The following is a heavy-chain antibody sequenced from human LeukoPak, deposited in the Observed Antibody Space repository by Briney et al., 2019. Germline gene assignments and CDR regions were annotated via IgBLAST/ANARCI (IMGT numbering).Heavy chain of an antibody. V-gene: IGHV3-33*01. J-gene: IGHJ4*02. CDR1: GFTFSDYG. CDR2: IWYDGTNK. D-gene: IGHD6-13*01. CDR3: ARATFSSSGHSY. Sequence: PGGPLRLSCAASGFTFSDYGMHWVRQAPGKGLEWVAVIWYDGTNKYYADSVEGRFTISRDNSKNTLYLQMNSLRAEDTGVYYCARATFSSSGHSYWGQGTLVTVSS.